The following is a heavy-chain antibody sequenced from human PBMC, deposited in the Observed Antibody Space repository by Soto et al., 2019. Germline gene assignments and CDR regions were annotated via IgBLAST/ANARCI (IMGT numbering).Heavy chain of an antibody. CDR1: GGTFSRSA. CDR2: IIPVFGTA. Sequence: QVHLVQSGAEVKKPGSWVKVSCKASGGTFSRSAISWVRQAPGQGLEWMGVIIPVFGTANYTQKFQDRVTITADESTGTSYMQLSSLTSEDTALYFCAREVQVHTPAFVYWGQGTLVTVSS. D-gene: IGHD3-10*01. CDR3: AREVQVHTPAFVY. J-gene: IGHJ4*02. V-gene: IGHV1-69*19.